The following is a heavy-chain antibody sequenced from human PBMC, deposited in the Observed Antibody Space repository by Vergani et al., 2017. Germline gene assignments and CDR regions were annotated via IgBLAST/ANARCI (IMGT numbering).Heavy chain of an antibody. CDR1: GYTFTSYG. V-gene: IGHV1-18*04. D-gene: IGHD6-13*01. CDR3: ARDIAAAGTVVYYYGMDV. CDR2: ISAYNGNT. J-gene: IGHJ6*02. Sequence: QVQLVQSGAEVKKPGSSVKVSCKASGYTFTSYGISWVRQAPGQGLEWMGWISAYNGNTNYAQKLQGRVTMTTDTSTSTAYMELRSLRSDDTAVYYCARDIAAAGTVVYYYGMDVWGQGTTVTVSS.